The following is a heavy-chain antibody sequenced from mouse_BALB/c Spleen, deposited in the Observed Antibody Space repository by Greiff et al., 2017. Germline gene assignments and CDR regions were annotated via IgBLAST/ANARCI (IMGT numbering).Heavy chain of an antibody. CDR1: GYSFTSYY. J-gene: IGHJ1*01. D-gene: IGHD1-1*01. CDR3: ARGGSYYGSSYYWYFDV. CDR2: IFPGSGNT. V-gene: IGHV1-66*01. Sequence: QVQLQQSGPELVKPGASVKISCKASGYSFTSYYIHWVKQRPGQGLEWIGWIFPGSGNTKYNEKFKGKATLTADTSSSTAYMQLSSLTSEDSAVYFCARGGSYYGSSYYWYFDVWGAGTTVTVSS.